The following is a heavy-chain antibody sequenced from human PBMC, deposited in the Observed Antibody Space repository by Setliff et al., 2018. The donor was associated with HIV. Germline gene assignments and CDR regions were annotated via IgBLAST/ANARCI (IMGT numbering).Heavy chain of an antibody. V-gene: IGHV4-34*01. J-gene: IGHJ4*02. CDR2: INHSGRT. D-gene: IGHD2-8*02. Sequence: SETLSLTCAVYGGSFSDNYWSWIRQSPGKGLEWIGEINHSGRTKYGPSLRSRVSISVDTSKTQFSLKLSPVTAADTAVYYCARVSSTYWYSIFDFWGQGTLVTVSS. CDR3: ARVSSTYWYSIFDF. CDR1: GGSFSDNY.